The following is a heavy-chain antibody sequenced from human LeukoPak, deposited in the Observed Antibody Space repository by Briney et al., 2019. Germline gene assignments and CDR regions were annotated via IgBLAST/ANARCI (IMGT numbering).Heavy chain of an antibody. CDR2: IIPIFGTA. V-gene: IGHV1-69*01. D-gene: IGHD5-24*01. CDR1: GGTFSSYA. Sequence: SVKVSCKASGGTFSSYAISWVRQAPGQGLEWMGGIIPIFGTANYAQKFQGRVTITADESTSTAYMELSRLRSDDTAVYYCARESRDGYKTGVDYWGQGTLVTVSS. CDR3: ARESRDGYKTGVDY. J-gene: IGHJ4*02.